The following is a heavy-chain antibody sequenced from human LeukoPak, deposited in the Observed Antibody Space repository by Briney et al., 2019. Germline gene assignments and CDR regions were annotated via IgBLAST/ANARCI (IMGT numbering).Heavy chain of an antibody. CDR2: IYSGGST. D-gene: IGHD6-13*01. Sequence: PGGSLRLSCAASGFTFSSYWMSWVRQAPGKGLEWVSVIYSGGSTYYADSVKGRFTISRDNSKNTLYLQMNSLRAEDTAVYYCARGHPHSRGFDYWGQGTLVTVSS. CDR1: GFTFSSYW. CDR3: ARGHPHSRGFDY. J-gene: IGHJ4*02. V-gene: IGHV3-53*01.